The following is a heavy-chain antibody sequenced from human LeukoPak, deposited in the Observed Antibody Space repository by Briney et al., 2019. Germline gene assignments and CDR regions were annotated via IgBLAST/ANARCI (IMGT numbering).Heavy chain of an antibody. J-gene: IGHJ4*02. CDR3: ARSGGGNCYGSGALDY. V-gene: IGHV4-31*03. CDR1: GGSISSGGYY. CDR2: IYYSGST. D-gene: IGHD3-10*01. Sequence: PSETLSLTCTVSGGSISSGGYYWSWIRQHPGKGLEWIGYIYYSGSTYYNPSLKSRVTISVDTSKNQFSLKLSSVTAADTTVYYCARSGGGNCYGSGALDYWGQGTLVTVSS.